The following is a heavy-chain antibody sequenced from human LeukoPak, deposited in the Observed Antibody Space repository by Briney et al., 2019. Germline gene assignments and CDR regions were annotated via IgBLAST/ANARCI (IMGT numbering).Heavy chain of an antibody. Sequence: GGSLRLSCAASGFTFSSYWMSWVRQAPGKGLEWVANIKQDGSEKYYVDSVKGRFTISRDNAKNPLYLQMNSLRAEDTAVYYCARGIGSSWYFPYYYYGMDVWGQGTTVTVSS. CDR1: GFTFSSYW. CDR3: ARGIGSSWYFPYYYYGMDV. V-gene: IGHV3-7*01. CDR2: IKQDGSEK. J-gene: IGHJ6*02. D-gene: IGHD6-13*01.